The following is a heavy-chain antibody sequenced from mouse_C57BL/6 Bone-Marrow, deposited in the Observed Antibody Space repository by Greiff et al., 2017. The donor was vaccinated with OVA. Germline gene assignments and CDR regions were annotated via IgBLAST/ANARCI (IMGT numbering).Heavy chain of an antibody. Sequence: VQLKESGPGLVKPSQSLSLTCSVTGYSITSGYYWNWIRQFPGNKLEWMGYISYDGSNNYNPSLKNRISITRDTSKNQFFLKLNSVTTEDTATYYCARDLTSTVVDWYFDVWGTGTTVTVSS. CDR2: ISYDGSN. J-gene: IGHJ1*03. CDR1: GYSITSGYY. D-gene: IGHD1-1*01. V-gene: IGHV3-6*01. CDR3: ARDLTSTVVDWYFDV.